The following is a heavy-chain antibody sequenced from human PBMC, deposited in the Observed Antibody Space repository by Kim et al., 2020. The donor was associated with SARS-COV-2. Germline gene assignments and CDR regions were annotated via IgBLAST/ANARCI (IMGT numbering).Heavy chain of an antibody. J-gene: IGHJ4*02. CDR1: GGSISSYY. Sequence: SETLSLTCTVSGGSISSYYWNWVRQPPGKGLEWIGYIFYSGTTNYSPSLKSRLTMAVDTAKNQFSLKLTSVTAADTAVYYFARGGVRWFPLNWVPGTLVT. CDR3: ARGGVRWFPLN. D-gene: IGHD2-15*01. CDR2: IFYSGTT. V-gene: IGHV4-59*13.